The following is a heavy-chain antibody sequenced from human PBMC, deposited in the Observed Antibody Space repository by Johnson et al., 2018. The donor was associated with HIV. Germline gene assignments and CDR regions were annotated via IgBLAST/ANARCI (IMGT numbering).Heavy chain of an antibody. Sequence: VQVVESGGGLVQPGGSLRLSCAASGFTFSSYAMHWVRQAPGKGLEYVSAISSNGGSTYYANSVKVRFTISRDNSKNTMYLQMGSLRAEDMAVYYCARAWGTDAFDIWGQGTMVTVSS. CDR2: ISSNGGST. CDR1: GFTFSSYA. CDR3: ARAWGTDAFDI. D-gene: IGHD3-16*01. J-gene: IGHJ3*02. V-gene: IGHV3-64*01.